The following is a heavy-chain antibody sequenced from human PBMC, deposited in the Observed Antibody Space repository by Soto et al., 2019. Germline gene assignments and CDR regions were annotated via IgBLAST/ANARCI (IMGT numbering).Heavy chain of an antibody. V-gene: IGHV4-59*01. J-gene: IGHJ4*02. CDR2: ISDSGST. CDR3: ARGSGSYQALDY. D-gene: IGHD1-26*01. CDR1: GGSISSFY. Sequence: QVQLQESGPGLVKPSETLSLTCTVSGGSISSFYWSWIRQSPGKGLEWIGYISDSGSTDYNLSLKSRVTISVDTSKNQFSLKLSSVTAADTAVYYCARGSGSYQALDYWGQGTLVTVSS.